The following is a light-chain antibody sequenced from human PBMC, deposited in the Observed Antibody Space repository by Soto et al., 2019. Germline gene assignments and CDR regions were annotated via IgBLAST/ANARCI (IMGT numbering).Light chain of an antibody. CDR2: GAS. Sequence: EIVLTQSPGTLSLSPGERATLSCRASQSVSNNALAWYQQKPGQAPRLLIYGASNRATGIPDVFSGSGSGTDFTLTISRLEAEDFAVYYCQVYGNSPMYTFGQVTRLEIK. CDR3: QVYGNSPMYT. CDR1: QSVSNNA. V-gene: IGKV3-20*01. J-gene: IGKJ2*01.